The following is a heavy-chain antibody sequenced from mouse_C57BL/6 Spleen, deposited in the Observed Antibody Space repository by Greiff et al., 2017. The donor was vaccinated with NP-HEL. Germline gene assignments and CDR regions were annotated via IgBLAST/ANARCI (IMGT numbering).Heavy chain of an antibody. CDR2: IDPENGDT. CDR3: TTEGVVAY. CDR1: GFNIKDDY. Sequence: VQLQQSGAELVRPGASVKLSCTASGFNIKDDYMHWVKQRPEQGLEWIGWIDPENGDTEYASKFQGKATITADTSSNTAYLQLSSLTSEDTAVYYCTTEGVVAYWGQGTLVTVSA. J-gene: IGHJ3*01. V-gene: IGHV14-4*01.